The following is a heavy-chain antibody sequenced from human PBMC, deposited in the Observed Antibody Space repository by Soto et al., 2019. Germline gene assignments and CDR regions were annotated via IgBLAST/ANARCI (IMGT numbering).Heavy chain of an antibody. D-gene: IGHD4-17*01. CDR3: ARHHFGDPFDN. Sequence: QVQLQESGPGLVKPSETLSLNCTVSGGSISNYYLSWIRQSPGKGLEWIGYIYYSGSTNYSPSLKSRVTMSVDTSTNQFSLRLTSVTAADTAVYYCARHHFGDPFDNWGQGTLVTVSS. V-gene: IGHV4-59*08. CDR2: IYYSGST. J-gene: IGHJ4*02. CDR1: GGSISNYY.